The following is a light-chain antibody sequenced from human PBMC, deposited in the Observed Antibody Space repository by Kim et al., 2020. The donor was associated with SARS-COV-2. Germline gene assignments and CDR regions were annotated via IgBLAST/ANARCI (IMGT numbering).Light chain of an antibody. Sequence: QPVLTQSSSASAFLGSSVKLTCTLDSGHSGHNIAWHQQQPGKAPRYLMKVERSGRYDRGSGVPDRFSGSSSGADRVLTISNLQSEDEAYYFCETWDSIWLFGGGTQLTVL. CDR3: ETWDSIWL. V-gene: IGLV4-60*03. CDR2: VERSGRY. CDR1: SGHSGHN. J-gene: IGLJ2*01.